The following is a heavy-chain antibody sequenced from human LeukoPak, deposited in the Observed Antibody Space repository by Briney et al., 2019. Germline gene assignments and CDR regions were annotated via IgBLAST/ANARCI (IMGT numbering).Heavy chain of an antibody. CDR1: GGSISSYY. V-gene: IGHV4-59*01. Sequence: SETLSLTCTVSGGSISSYYWSWIRQPPGKGLEWIGYIYYSGSTNYNPSLKSRVTISVDTSKNQFSLKLSSVTAADTAEYYCARDGSSGYTPFDYWGQGTLVTVSS. CDR2: IYYSGST. D-gene: IGHD3-22*01. CDR3: ARDGSSGYTPFDY. J-gene: IGHJ4*02.